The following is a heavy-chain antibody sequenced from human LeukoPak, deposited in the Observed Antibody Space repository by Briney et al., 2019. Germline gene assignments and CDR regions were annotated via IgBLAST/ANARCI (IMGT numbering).Heavy chain of an antibody. V-gene: IGHV4-59*01. Sequence: SETLSLPCTVSGGSISNYYWSWIRQSPAKGLEWIGYIYYSGSTNYNPSLKSRVTISVDTSKNQFSLRLSSVTAADTAVYYCARDSTVTFAFDIWGQGTMVTVSS. D-gene: IGHD4-17*01. J-gene: IGHJ3*02. CDR2: IYYSGST. CDR3: ARDSTVTFAFDI. CDR1: GGSISNYY.